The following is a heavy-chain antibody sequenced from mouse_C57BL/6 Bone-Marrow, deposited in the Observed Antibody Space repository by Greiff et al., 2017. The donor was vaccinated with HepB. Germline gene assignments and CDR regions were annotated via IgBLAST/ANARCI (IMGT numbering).Heavy chain of an antibody. CDR3: ARWGTTVVGYYAMDY. Sequence: QVQLQQSGAELARPGASVKLSCKASGYTFTSYGISWVKQRTGQGLEWIGEIYPRSGNTYYHEKFKGTATLTVDKSSSTAYMELRSLTSEDSAVYFWARWGTTVVGYYAMDYWGQGTAVTVSS. CDR2: IYPRSGNT. V-gene: IGHV1-81*01. D-gene: IGHD1-1*01. CDR1: GYTFTSYG. J-gene: IGHJ4*01.